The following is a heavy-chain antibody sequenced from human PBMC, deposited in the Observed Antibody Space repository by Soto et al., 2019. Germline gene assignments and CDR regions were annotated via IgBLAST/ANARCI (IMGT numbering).Heavy chain of an antibody. V-gene: IGHV4-34*01. Sequence: PSETLSLTCAVYGGSFSGYYWSWIRQPPGKGLEWIGEINHSGSTNYNPSLKSRVTISVDTSKNQFSLKLSSVTAADTAVYYCARGFEYYGRSGYRGYGIDVWGQGTPVTVSS. CDR2: INHSGST. CDR3: ARGFEYYGRSGYRGYGIDV. J-gene: IGHJ6*02. CDR1: GGSFSGYY. D-gene: IGHD3-22*01.